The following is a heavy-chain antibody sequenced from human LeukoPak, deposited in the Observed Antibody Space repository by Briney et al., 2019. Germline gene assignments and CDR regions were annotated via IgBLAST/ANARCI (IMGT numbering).Heavy chain of an antibody. D-gene: IGHD3-10*01. J-gene: IGHJ3*02. CDR2: INPSGGTT. V-gene: IGHV1-46*01. CDR3: ARDLGLEYYYGSGSSDGCAFDI. CDR1: GYTFTSSY. Sequence: ASVKVSCKASGYTFTSSYIHWVRQAPGQGLEWMGIINPSGGTTIYAQKFQGRVTMTRDMSTSTVYMELSSLRSEDTAVYYCARDLGLEYYYGSGSSDGCAFDIWGQGTMVTVSS.